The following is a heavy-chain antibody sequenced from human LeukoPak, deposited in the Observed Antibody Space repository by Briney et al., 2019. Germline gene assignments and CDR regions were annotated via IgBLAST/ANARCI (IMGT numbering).Heavy chain of an antibody. CDR1: GFTFSIYS. Sequence: AGRSLRLSCAAFGFTFSIYSMNSVRQTPGKGLEWVSSISSSSSNIYYADSLKGRFTISRDNAKNSLYLKMNSLRAEDTAVYYCARDSVGPFRRSPTNAFDVWGQGTMVTVSS. J-gene: IGHJ3*01. V-gene: IGHV3-21*01. CDR2: ISSSSSNI. CDR3: ARDSVGPFRRSPTNAFDV. D-gene: IGHD4-23*01.